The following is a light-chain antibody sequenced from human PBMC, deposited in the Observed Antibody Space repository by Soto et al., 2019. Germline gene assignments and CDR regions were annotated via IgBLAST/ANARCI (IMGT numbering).Light chain of an antibody. V-gene: IGKV3-15*01. CDR1: QSVNSN. Sequence: ELVMTQSPVTLSVSPGETATLSCRASQSVNSNLAWYQQKPGQAPRLIIYGASRRATGIPARFSGSGSGTEFTLTISSLQSEDFAVYYCQHYNNWPPWTFGQGTKVEIK. CDR3: QHYNNWPPWT. CDR2: GAS. J-gene: IGKJ1*01.